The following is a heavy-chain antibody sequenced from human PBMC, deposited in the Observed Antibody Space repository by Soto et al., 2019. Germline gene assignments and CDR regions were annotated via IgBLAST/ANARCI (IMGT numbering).Heavy chain of an antibody. D-gene: IGHD5-12*01. J-gene: IGHJ4*02. CDR2: IIPILGIS. Sequence: SVKVSCKASGGTFSSYTFSWVRQAPGQGLEWMGRIIPILGISNYAQKFQGRVTITADKSTSTAYMELSSLRSEDTAVYYCARAPWEVATISTFDYWGQGTLVTVSS. V-gene: IGHV1-69*02. CDR3: ARAPWEVATISTFDY. CDR1: GGTFSSYT.